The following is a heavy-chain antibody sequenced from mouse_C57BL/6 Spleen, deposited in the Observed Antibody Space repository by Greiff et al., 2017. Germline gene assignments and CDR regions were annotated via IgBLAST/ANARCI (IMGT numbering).Heavy chain of an antibody. D-gene: IGHD1-1*01. Sequence: VKLEESGPGLVQPSQSLSITCTVSGFSFTSYGVHWVRQSPGKGLEWLGVIWRGGGTDYNAAFMSRLSITKDNSKSQVFFKMNSLQADDTAIYYFSKNSIYYARSYDWYFDVWGTGTTVTVSS. CDR1: GFSFTSYG. CDR3: SKNSIYYARSYDWYFDV. J-gene: IGHJ1*03. CDR2: IWRGGGT. V-gene: IGHV2-5*01.